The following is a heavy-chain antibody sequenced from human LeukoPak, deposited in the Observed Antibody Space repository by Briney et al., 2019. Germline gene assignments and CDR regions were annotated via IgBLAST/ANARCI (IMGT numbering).Heavy chain of an antibody. V-gene: IGHV4-34*01. CDR1: GGSFSGYY. J-gene: IGHJ4*02. CDR2: INHSGST. Sequence: SEPLTLTCAVYGGSFSGYYWSWLRQPTGKGLEWLGEINHSGSTNYNPSLKSRVTISVDTAKNQFSLNLSSVTAADTAVYYCATYDSSGYYRYFDYWGQGTLVTVSS. CDR3: ATYDSSGYYRYFDY. D-gene: IGHD3-22*01.